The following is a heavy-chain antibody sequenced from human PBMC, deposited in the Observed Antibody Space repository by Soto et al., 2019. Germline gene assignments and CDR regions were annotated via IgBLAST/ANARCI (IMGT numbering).Heavy chain of an antibody. D-gene: IGHD3-22*01. J-gene: IGHJ5*02. CDR2: IYYSGST. CDR3: ARGPYYYDSSGYRVDNWFDP. V-gene: IGHV4-59*01. Sequence: SETLSLTCTVSGGSISSYYWSWIRQPPGKGLEWIGYIYYSGSTNYNPSLKSRVTISVDTSKNQFSLKLSSVTAADTAVYYCARGPYYYDSSGYRVDNWFDPWGQGTLVTGSS. CDR1: GGSISSYY.